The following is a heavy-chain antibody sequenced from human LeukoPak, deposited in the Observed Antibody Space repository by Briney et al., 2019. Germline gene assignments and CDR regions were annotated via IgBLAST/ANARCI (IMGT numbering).Heavy chain of an antibody. V-gene: IGHV3-9*01. CDR1: GFTFDDYA. Sequence: GGSLRPSCAASGFTFDDYAMHWVRQAPGKGLEWVSGISWNSGSIVYADSVKGRFTISRDNANNSLYLQMNSVRAEDTALYYCAKGPYGSGSFNWFDPWGQGTLVTVSS. J-gene: IGHJ5*02. CDR3: AKGPYGSGSFNWFDP. D-gene: IGHD3-10*01. CDR2: ISWNSGSI.